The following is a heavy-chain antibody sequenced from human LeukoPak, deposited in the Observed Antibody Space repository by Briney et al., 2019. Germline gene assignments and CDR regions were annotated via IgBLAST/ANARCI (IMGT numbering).Heavy chain of an antibody. J-gene: IGHJ4*02. Sequence: PSETLSLTCTVSGGSISSYYWSWIRQPPGKGLEWIGYIYYSGSTNYNPSLKSRVTISVDTSKNQFSLKLSSVTAADTAVYYCARHRVAGSYYRRRYYFDYWGQGTLVTVSS. CDR1: GGSISSYY. CDR2: IYYSGST. D-gene: IGHD3-10*01. CDR3: ARHRVAGSYYRRRYYFDY. V-gene: IGHV4-59*01.